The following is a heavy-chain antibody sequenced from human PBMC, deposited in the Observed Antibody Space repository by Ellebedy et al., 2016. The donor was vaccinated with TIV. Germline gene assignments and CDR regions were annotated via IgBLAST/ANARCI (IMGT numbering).Heavy chain of an antibody. CDR3: AKGALTFGGPKDYYDYGMDV. V-gene: IGHV3-23*01. D-gene: IGHD3-16*01. Sequence: GESLKISCAASGFSFSTSAMSWVRQAPGKGLEWVSDISGSGDITFYADSLKGRLTVSRYNSKNTVFLQMNSLRAEDTAVYYCAKGALTFGGPKDYYDYGMDVWGQGTTVTVSS. CDR2: ISGSGDIT. J-gene: IGHJ6*02. CDR1: GFSFSTSA.